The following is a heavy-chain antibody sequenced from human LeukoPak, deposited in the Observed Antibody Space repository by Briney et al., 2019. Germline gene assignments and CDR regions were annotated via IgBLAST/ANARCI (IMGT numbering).Heavy chain of an antibody. D-gene: IGHD1-26*01. CDR2: IYYSGST. Sequence: SETLSLTCTVSGGSISSSSYYWGWIRQPPGKELEWIGSIYYSGSTYYNPSLKSRVTISVDTSKNQFSLKLSSVTAADTAVYYCARDLISKYSGSQTGDYWGQGTLVTVSS. J-gene: IGHJ4*02. V-gene: IGHV4-39*07. CDR1: GGSISSSSYY. CDR3: ARDLISKYSGSQTGDY.